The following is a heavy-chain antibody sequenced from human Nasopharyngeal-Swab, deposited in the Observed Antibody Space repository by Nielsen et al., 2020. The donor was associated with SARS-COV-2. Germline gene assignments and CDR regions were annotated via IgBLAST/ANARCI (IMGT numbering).Heavy chain of an antibody. V-gene: IGHV1-3*01. CDR1: GYTFTSYA. CDR2: INAGNGNT. Sequence: ASVTVSCKASGYTFTSYAMHWVRQAPGQRLEWMGWINAGNGNTKYSQKFQGRVTITRDTSASTAYMELSSLRSEDTAVYYCAMEASGDGMDVWGQGTTVTVSS. D-gene: IGHD6-25*01. J-gene: IGHJ6*02. CDR3: AMEASGDGMDV.